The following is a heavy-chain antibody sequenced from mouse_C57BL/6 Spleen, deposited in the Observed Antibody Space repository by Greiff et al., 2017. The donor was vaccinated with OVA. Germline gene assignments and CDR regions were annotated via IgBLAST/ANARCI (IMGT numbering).Heavy chain of an antibody. Sequence: EVHLVESGGGLVQSGRSLRLSCATSGFTFSDFYMEWVRQAPGKGLEWIAASRNKANDYTTEYSASVKGRFIVSRDTSQSILYLQMNALRAEDTAIYYCAREDYGAFAYWGQGTLVTVSA. CDR1: GFTFSDFY. CDR2: SRNKANDYTT. D-gene: IGHD1-1*02. CDR3: AREDYGAFAY. J-gene: IGHJ3*01. V-gene: IGHV7-1*01.